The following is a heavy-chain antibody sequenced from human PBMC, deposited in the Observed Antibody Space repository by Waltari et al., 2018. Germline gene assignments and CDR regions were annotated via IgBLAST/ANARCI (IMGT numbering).Heavy chain of an antibody. CDR3: ARAGYYYDSSGYAAGAFDI. J-gene: IGHJ3*02. V-gene: IGHV4-30-2*01. CDR2: LYPSGRT. Sequence: QLQLQESGSGLVKPSQTLSLTCAVSGGSISSGGYSWSWIRQPPGKGLEWIGYLYPSGRTSYNPSLKSRVTISVDRSKNQFSLKLSSVTAADTAVYYCARAGYYYDSSGYAAGAFDIWGQGTMVTVSS. CDR1: GGSISSGGYS. D-gene: IGHD3-22*01.